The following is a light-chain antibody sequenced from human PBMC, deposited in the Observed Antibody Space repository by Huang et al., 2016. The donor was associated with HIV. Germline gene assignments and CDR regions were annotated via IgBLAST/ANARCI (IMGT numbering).Light chain of an antibody. CDR3: QQSYSSPLT. CDR2: WAS. CDR1: QSLLYSSNDKNY. V-gene: IGKV4-1*01. Sequence: DIVMTQSPDSLAVSLGERATINCRSSQSLLYSSNDKNYLAWYQQRPGQPPKLLIHWASTRESGVPDRFSGSGSRTDFTLTISSLQAEDVAVYYCQQSYSSPLTFGGGTRVEIK. J-gene: IGKJ4*01.